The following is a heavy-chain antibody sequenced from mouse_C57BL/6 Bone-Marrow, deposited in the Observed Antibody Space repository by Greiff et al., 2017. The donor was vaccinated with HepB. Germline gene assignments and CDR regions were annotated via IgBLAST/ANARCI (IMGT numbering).Heavy chain of an antibody. CDR3: ARRDYYGSSRLAY. CDR1: GYTFTGYW. D-gene: IGHD1-1*01. J-gene: IGHJ3*01. Sequence: QVQLKESGAELMKPGASVKLSCKATGYTFTGYWIEWVKQRPGHGLEWIGEILPGSGSTNYNEKFKGKATFTADTSSNTAYMQLSSLTTEDSAIYYGARRDYYGSSRLAYWGQGTLVTVSA. V-gene: IGHV1-9*01. CDR2: ILPGSGST.